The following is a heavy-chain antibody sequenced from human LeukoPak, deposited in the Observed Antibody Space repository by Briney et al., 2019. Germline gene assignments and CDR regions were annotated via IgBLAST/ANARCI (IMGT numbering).Heavy chain of an antibody. Sequence: QTGRSLRPSCAASGFTFRSYGMHWVRQAPGKGLEWVAVIWYDGRNKYYADSVKGRFTISRDNSKNTLYLQMNSLRAEDTAVYYCARGGLGYGGNFFDYWGQGTLVTVSS. D-gene: IGHD4-23*01. CDR1: GFTFRSYG. V-gene: IGHV3-33*01. CDR2: IWYDGRNK. CDR3: ARGGLGYGGNFFDY. J-gene: IGHJ4*02.